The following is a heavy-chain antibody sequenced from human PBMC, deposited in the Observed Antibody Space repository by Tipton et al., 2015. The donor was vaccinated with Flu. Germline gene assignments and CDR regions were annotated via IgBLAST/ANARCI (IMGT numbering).Heavy chain of an antibody. J-gene: IGHJ6*02. CDR1: GDSISSSNYY. D-gene: IGHD1-26*01. CDR2: IYYSGAT. V-gene: IGHV4-39*07. Sequence: TLSLTCTVSGDSISSSNYYWGWIRQPPGKGLEWIGSIYYSGATYYSPSLKTRVTVSVDTSKNQFSLKLSSVTAADTAVYYCARDLGVSGSLFYYYYVMDVWGQGPTVTVSS. CDR3: ARDLGVSGSLFYYYYVMDV.